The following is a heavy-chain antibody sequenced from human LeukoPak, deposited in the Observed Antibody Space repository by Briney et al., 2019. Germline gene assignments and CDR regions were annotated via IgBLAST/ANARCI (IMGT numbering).Heavy chain of an antibody. CDR3: ARDQLTALDF. CDR1: GFTFSSYS. D-gene: IGHD2-21*02. CDR2: ISSSSSYI. Sequence: GGSLRLSCAASGFTFSSYSMNWVRQAPGKGLEWVSSISSSSSYIYYADSVKGRLTISRDNAKNSLYLQMNSLRADDTAVYYCARDQLTALDFWGQGTLVTVSS. J-gene: IGHJ4*02. V-gene: IGHV3-21*01.